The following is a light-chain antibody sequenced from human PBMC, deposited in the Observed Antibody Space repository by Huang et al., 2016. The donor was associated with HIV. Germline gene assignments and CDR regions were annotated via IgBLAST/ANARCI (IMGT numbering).Light chain of an antibody. V-gene: IGKV3-20*01. J-gene: IGKJ1*01. CDR3: HQYGNSPWT. Sequence: DIVLTQSPGTLSLSPGERATLSCRASQSVDNNYLAWYQQKSGRAPRLLIYGASNRATGIPDRFSGSGSGADFTRTISRLEPEDFAVYYCHQYGNSPWTFGPGTKVEI. CDR2: GAS. CDR1: QSVDNNY.